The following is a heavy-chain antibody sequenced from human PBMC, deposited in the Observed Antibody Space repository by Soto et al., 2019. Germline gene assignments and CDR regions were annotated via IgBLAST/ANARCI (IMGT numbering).Heavy chain of an antibody. CDR1: GFTFSGYA. CDR3: VKDKGATIKKVTMDV. CDR2: ISSNGGTT. Sequence: PGGSLRLSCSVSGFTFSGYAMYLVRRAPGKGLEYVSDISSNGGTTYYADSVKDRFTVSRDNSKNTLYLQMSSLRDEDTAVYYCVKDKGATIKKVTMDVWGQGATVTVSS. J-gene: IGHJ6*02. V-gene: IGHV3-64D*08. D-gene: IGHD5-12*01.